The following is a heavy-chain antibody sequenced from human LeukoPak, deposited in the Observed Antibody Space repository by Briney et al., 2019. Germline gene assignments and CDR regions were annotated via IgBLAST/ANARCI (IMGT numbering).Heavy chain of an antibody. CDR2: IVVGSGNT. CDR1: GFTFTSSA. CDR3: AAVSSCSSTSCYHDAFDI. Sequence: SVKVSCKASGFTFTSSAMQWVRQARGQGLEWIGWIVVGSGNTNYAQKFQERVTITRDMSTSTAYMELSSLRSEDTAVYYCAAVSSCSSTSCYHDAFDIWGRGTMVTVSS. D-gene: IGHD2-2*01. J-gene: IGHJ3*02. V-gene: IGHV1-58*02.